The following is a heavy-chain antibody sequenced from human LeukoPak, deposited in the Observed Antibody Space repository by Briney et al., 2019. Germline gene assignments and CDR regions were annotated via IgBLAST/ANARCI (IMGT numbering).Heavy chain of an antibody. Sequence: GGSLRLSCAASGFTFSGHWMSWARQAPGKGLEWVANINQGGSDKYYVDSVKGRFTISRDNANNLLYLQMDSLRGEDTAVYYCTRDRSRAEDDWGQGTLVTVSS. J-gene: IGHJ4*02. D-gene: IGHD1-14*01. V-gene: IGHV3-7*01. CDR2: INQGGSDK. CDR1: GFTFSGHW. CDR3: TRDRSRAEDD.